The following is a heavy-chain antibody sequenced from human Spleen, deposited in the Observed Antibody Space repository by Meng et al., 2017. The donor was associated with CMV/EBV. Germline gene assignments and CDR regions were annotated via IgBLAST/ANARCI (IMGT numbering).Heavy chain of an antibody. CDR1: GFTFSTYN. Sequence: GESLKIACAASGFTFSTYNMNWVRQAPGKGLQWVSSISSSSTNIYYADSVKGRFTISRDNAENSLCLQMNSRRAEYTAVYYCARAGEDKYNYGPSYPYYGMDVWGQGITVTVSS. V-gene: IGHV3-21*01. CDR2: ISSSSTNI. J-gene: IGHJ6*02. CDR3: ARAGEDKYNYGPSYPYYGMDV. D-gene: IGHD5-18*01.